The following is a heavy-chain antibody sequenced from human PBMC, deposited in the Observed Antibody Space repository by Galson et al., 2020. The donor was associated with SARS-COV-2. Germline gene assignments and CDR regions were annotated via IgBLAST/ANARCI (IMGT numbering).Heavy chain of an antibody. Sequence: GGSLRLSCAASGFTFGEYALSWFRQAPGKGLEWVGFIRSKAYGGTTEYAASVKGRFTISRDDSKNIAFLQMNSLKTEDTAVYYCTRLVVILGASSLDYWGQGTLVTVSS. V-gene: IGHV3-49*03. J-gene: IGHJ4*02. D-gene: IGHD1-26*01. CDR3: TRLVVILGASSLDY. CDR2: IRSKAYGGTT. CDR1: GFTFGEYA.